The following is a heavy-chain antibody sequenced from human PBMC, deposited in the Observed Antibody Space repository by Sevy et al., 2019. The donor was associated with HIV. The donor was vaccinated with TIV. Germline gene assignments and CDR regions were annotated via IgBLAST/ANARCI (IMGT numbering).Heavy chain of an antibody. CDR2: IIPIFGTP. V-gene: IGHV1-69*13. CDR1: GDTFSTYG. Sequence: ASVKVSCKASGDTFSTYGLSWVRQAPGQGLEWMGGIIPIFGTPNYAQKFQGRVTITADESASTAYMELSSLRTEDTALYYCAREGGVATTGDHDAFDIWGHGTLVTVSS. CDR3: AREGGVATTGDHDAFDI. D-gene: IGHD7-27*01. J-gene: IGHJ3*02.